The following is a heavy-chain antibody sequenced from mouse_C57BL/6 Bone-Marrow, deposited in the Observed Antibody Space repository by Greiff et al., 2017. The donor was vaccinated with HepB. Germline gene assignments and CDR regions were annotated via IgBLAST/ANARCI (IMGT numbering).Heavy chain of an antibody. CDR3: ARRYGSSYVWYFDV. CDR1: GYSITSDY. CDR2: ISYSGST. J-gene: IGHJ1*03. Sequence: VQLQQSGPGLAKPSQTLSLTCSVTGYSITSDYWNWIRKFPGNKLEYMGYISYSGSTYYNPSLKSRISITRDTSKNQYYLQWNSVTTEDTATYYCARRYGSSYVWYFDVWGTGTTVTVSS. V-gene: IGHV3-8*01. D-gene: IGHD1-1*01.